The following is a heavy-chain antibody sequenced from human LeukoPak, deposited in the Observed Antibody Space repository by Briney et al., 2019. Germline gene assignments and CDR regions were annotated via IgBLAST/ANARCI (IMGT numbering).Heavy chain of an antibody. J-gene: IGHJ4*02. V-gene: IGHV3-30*18. Sequence: GGSLRLSCAASGFTFSSYGMHWVRQAPGKGLEWVAVISYDGSNKYYADSVKGRFTISRDYSKNTLYLQMNSLRAEDTAVYYCAKDYYDSSGYYYWGQGTLVTVSS. CDR3: AKDYYDSSGYYY. CDR2: ISYDGSNK. D-gene: IGHD3-22*01. CDR1: GFTFSSYG.